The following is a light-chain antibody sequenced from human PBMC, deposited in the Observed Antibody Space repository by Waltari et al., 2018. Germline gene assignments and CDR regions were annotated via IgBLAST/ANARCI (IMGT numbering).Light chain of an antibody. V-gene: IGLV2-14*03. CDR1: SSDVGGYNT. CDR3: TSYTSNTAVL. Sequence: QSALTQPASVSGSPGQSITISCTGTSSDVGGYNTVSWYQQHPGKAHKLIIYDVAVRPSGVSNRCSGSKSGNTASLTVSGLQADDEADYYCTSYTSNTAVLFGGGTKLTVL. CDR2: DVA. J-gene: IGLJ2*01.